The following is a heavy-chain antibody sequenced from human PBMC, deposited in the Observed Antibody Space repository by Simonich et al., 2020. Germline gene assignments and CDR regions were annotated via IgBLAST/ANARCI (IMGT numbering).Heavy chain of an antibody. CDR1: GGSFSGYY. Sequence: QVQLQQWGAGLLKPSETLSLTCAVYGGSFSGYYWSWIRQPPGKGLEWIGEINHSGSTNYNPSLKSRVTISVDTSKNQFSLKLSSVTAADTAVYYCARRANWNWYFELWGRGTLVTVSS. V-gene: IGHV4-34*01. J-gene: IGHJ2*01. CDR3: ARRANWNWYFEL. CDR2: INHSGST. D-gene: IGHD1-1*01.